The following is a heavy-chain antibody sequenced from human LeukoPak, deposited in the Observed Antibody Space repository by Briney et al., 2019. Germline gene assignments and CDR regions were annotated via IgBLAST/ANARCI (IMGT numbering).Heavy chain of an antibody. CDR3: ARETYYDFWSGSALAYGMDV. V-gene: IGHV1-2*02. Sequence: ASVKVSCKASGYTFTGYYMHWVRQAPGQGLEWMGWINPNSGGTNYAQKFQGRVTMTRDTSISTAYMGLSRLRSDDTAVYYCARETYYDFWSGSALAYGMDVWGQGTTVTVSS. J-gene: IGHJ6*02. CDR2: INPNSGGT. D-gene: IGHD3-3*01. CDR1: GYTFTGYY.